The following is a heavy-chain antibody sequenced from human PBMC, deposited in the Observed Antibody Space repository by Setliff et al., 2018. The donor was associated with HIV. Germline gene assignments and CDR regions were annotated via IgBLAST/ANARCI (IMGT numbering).Heavy chain of an antibody. CDR1: GGSISSSSYY. CDR3: ARPRLWRDAFDI. Sequence: PSETLSLTCTVSGGSISSSSYYWGWIRQPPGKGLEWIGSIYYSGSTYYNPSLKSRVTISVDTSKNQFSLKLSSVTAADTAVYYCARPRLWRDAFDIWGQGAMVTVSS. J-gene: IGHJ3*02. CDR2: IYYSGST. D-gene: IGHD1-1*01. V-gene: IGHV4-39*07.